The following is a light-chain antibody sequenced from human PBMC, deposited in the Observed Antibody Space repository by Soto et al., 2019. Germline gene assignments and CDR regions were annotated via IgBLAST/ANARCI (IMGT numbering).Light chain of an antibody. V-gene: IGLV2-14*01. CDR3: SLYTSSDTPYV. CDR2: VVS. CDR1: SGDVGAYDY. J-gene: IGLJ1*01. Sequence: QSALTQPASVSGSPGQSITISCTGTSGDVGAYDYVSWYQQHPDKAPKLIIFVVSNRPSGVSNSFSGSKSGNTASLTISGIQAEDEADYYCSLYTSSDTPYVFGTGTKVTVL.